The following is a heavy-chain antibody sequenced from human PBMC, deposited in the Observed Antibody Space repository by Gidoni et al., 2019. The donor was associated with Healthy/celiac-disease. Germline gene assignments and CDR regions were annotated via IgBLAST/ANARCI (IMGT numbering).Heavy chain of an antibody. CDR3: ALIFDGVRGGRGEYYFDY. J-gene: IGHJ4*02. CDR1: GFTFSDYY. D-gene: IGHD2-21*02. V-gene: IGHV3-11*06. CDR2: ISSSSSYT. Sequence: QVQLVESGGGLVKPGGSLRLSCAASGFTFSDYYMSWIRQAPGKGLEWVSYISSSSSYTNYADSVKGRFTISRDNAKNSLYLQMNSLRAEDTAVYYCALIFDGVRGGRGEYYFDYWGQGTLVTVSS.